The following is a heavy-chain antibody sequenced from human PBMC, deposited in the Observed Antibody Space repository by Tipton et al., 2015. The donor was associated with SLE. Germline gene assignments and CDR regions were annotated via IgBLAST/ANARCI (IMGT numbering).Heavy chain of an antibody. CDR1: GGSFSGYS. D-gene: IGHD2-21*01. CDR2: SNPSGNT. Sequence: TLSLTCAVFGGSFSGYSWSWIRQPPGKGLEWVGESNPSGNTNYNPSLKSRIVISVDTSKNQFSLTLNSVTAADTAVYYCARDRPAYCGADCYSAVDPWGQGTLVTVSS. J-gene: IGHJ5*02. CDR3: ARDRPAYCGADCYSAVDP. V-gene: IGHV4-34*09.